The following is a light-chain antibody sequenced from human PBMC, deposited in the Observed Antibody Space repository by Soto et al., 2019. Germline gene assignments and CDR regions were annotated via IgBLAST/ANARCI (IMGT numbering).Light chain of an antibody. J-gene: IGKJ3*01. CDR1: QSVSSY. CDR3: QQRSNWPT. Sequence: EIVLTQSPATLSLSPGERATLSCRASQSVSSYLAWYQQKPGQAPRLLIYDASNMATGIPARFSGSGSGTDFTLTISSLEPEDFAVYYCQQRSNWPTFGPGTKVDIK. CDR2: DAS. V-gene: IGKV3-11*01.